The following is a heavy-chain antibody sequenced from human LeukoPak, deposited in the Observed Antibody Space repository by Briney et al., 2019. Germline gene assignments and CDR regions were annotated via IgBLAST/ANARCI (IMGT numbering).Heavy chain of an antibody. CDR3: ARARGIVGATWLLY. Sequence: ASVKVSCKASGYTFTGYYMHWVRQAPGQGLEWMGWINPNSGGTNYAQKFQGRVTMTRDTSISTAYMELSRLRSDDTAVYYCARARGIVGATWLLYWGQGTLVTVSS. CDR1: GYTFTGYY. CDR2: INPNSGGT. D-gene: IGHD1-26*01. V-gene: IGHV1-2*02. J-gene: IGHJ4*02.